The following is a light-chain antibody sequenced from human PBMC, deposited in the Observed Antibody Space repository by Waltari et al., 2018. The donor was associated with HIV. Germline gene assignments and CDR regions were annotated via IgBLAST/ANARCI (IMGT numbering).Light chain of an antibody. CDR1: SPNIGNTF. CDR3: ATWDSSLSVGVV. CDR2: ESN. J-gene: IGLJ2*01. V-gene: IGLV1-51*02. Sequence: QSVLTQPPSVSAAPGQRVTISCSGSSPNIGNTFVSWYQQLPGTAPKLLIYESNKRPSGIPDRFCGSKSGTSATLGITGLQTGDEADYYCATWDSSLSVGVVFGGGTKLTVL.